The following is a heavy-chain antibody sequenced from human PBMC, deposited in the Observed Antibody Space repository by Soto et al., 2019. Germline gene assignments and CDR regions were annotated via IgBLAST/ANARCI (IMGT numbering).Heavy chain of an antibody. CDR3: ASQVHYDILTGYHLQYFDY. CDR1: GGSISSSSYY. CDR2: IYYSGST. V-gene: IGHV4-39*01. D-gene: IGHD3-9*01. J-gene: IGHJ4*02. Sequence: SETLSLTCTVSGGSISSSSYYWGWIRQPPGKGLEWIGSIYYSGSTYYNPSLKSRVTISVDASKSQFSLKLSSVTAADTAVYYCASQVHYDILTGYHLQYFDYWGQGTLVTVSS.